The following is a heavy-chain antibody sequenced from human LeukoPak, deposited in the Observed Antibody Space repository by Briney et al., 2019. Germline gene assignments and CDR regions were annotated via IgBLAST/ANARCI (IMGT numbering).Heavy chain of an antibody. J-gene: IGHJ4*02. CDR3: AHSRYPQVGYCTGGSCLAPLDC. V-gene: IGHV2-5*01. CDR2: IYWNDDI. D-gene: IGHD2-15*01. Sequence: GPTLVKPTQTLTLTCTFSGFSLSTSAVGVGWIRQPPGRALEWLALIYWNDDIRYSPSLKSRLTITKDTSKNQVVLTMTNMDPVDTATYFCAHSRYPQVGYCTGGSCLAPLDCWGQGTLVTVSS. CDR1: GFSLSTSAVG.